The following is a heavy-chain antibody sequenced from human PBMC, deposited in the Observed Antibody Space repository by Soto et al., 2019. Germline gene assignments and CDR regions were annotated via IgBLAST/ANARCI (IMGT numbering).Heavy chain of an antibody. J-gene: IGHJ4*02. CDR3: ARDLNTVTNYIDY. Sequence: LRLSCAASGFTFSSYSMNWVRQAPGKGLEWVSYISSSGSTIYYADSVKGRFTISRDNAKNSLYLQMNSLRDEDTAVYYCARDLNTVTNYIDYWGQGTLVTVSS. D-gene: IGHD4-4*01. CDR2: ISSSGSTI. CDR1: GFTFSSYS. V-gene: IGHV3-48*02.